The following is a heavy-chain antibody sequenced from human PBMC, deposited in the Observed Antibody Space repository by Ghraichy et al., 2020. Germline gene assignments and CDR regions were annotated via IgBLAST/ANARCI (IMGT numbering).Heavy chain of an antibody. CDR3: ARAQNSFGSPGDY. V-gene: IGHV3-33*01. CDR2: IWYDGSNK. CDR1: GFTFSAYG. D-gene: IGHD5-18*01. J-gene: IGHJ4*02. Sequence: GGSLRLSCAASGFTFSAYGMHWVRQAPGKGLEWVAVIWYDGSNKYYTDSVKGRFTISRDNSKNTLYLQMNSLRAEDTAVYYCARAQNSFGSPGDYWGQGTLVTVSS.